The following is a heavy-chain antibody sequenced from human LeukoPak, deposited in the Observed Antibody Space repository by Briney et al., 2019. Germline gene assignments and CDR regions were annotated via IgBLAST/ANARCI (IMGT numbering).Heavy chain of an antibody. CDR1: GYTFTSYA. CDR2: INAGNGNT. CDR3: ARLALRQNWFDP. J-gene: IGHJ5*02. D-gene: IGHD3-16*01. V-gene: IGHV1-3*01. Sequence: GASVKVSCKASGYTFTSYAMHWVRQAPGQRLEWMGWINAGNGNTKYSQKFQGRVTITRDTPASTAYMELSSLRSEDTAVYYCARLALRQNWFDPWGQGTLVTVSS.